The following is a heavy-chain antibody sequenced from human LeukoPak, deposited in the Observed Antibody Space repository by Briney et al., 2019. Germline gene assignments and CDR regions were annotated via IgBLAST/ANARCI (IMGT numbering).Heavy chain of an antibody. D-gene: IGHD1-20*01. J-gene: IGHJ4*02. Sequence: GGSLRLSCAASGFTLSTYSMNWVRQAPGKGLEWVSYISSSSNIIYYAGSVKGRFTISRDKAKNSLSLQMNSLRDEDTAVYYCASYNWNDGFFDYWGQGTLVTVSS. CDR1: GFTLSTYS. V-gene: IGHV3-48*02. CDR2: ISSSSNII. CDR3: ASYNWNDGFFDY.